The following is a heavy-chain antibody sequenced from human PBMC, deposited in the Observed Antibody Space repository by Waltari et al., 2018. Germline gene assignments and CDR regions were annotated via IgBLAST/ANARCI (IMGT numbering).Heavy chain of an antibody. Sequence: EVQLVESGGGLVQPGRSLRLSCAASGFTFDDYAMHWVRQAPGKGLEWVSGISWNSGSIGYADSVKGRFTISRDNAKNSLYLQMNSLRAEDTALYYCAKDMEGDIVVVPAAIGPPFYYYYGMDVWGQGTTVIVSS. D-gene: IGHD2-2*01. V-gene: IGHV3-9*01. CDR2: ISWNSGSI. CDR1: GFTFDDYA. J-gene: IGHJ6*02. CDR3: AKDMEGDIVVVPAAIGPPFYYYYGMDV.